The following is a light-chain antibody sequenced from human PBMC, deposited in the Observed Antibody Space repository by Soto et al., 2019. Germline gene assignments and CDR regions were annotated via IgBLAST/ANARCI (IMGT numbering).Light chain of an antibody. CDR1: QSVSSY. V-gene: IGKV3-11*01. CDR3: QQHSNWPPSLT. J-gene: IGKJ4*01. Sequence: EIVMTQSPGTLSLSPGERATLSCRASQSVSSYLAWYQQKPCQAPRLLIYEASNRATGIPARFSGSGSGTDFTLTISSLEPEDFAVYYCQQHSNWPPSLTFGGGTKVEIK. CDR2: EAS.